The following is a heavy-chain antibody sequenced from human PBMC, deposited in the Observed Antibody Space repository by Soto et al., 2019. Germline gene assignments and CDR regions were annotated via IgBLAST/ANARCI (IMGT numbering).Heavy chain of an antibody. CDR2: IWYDGSNK. J-gene: IGHJ6*02. D-gene: IGHD2-15*01. CDR1: GFTFSSYG. Sequence: GGSLRLSCAASGFTFSSYGMHWFRQAPGKGLEWVAVIWYDGSNKYYADSVKGRFTISRDNSKNTLYLQMNSLRAEDTAVYYCASEYCSGGSCYYYGMDVWGQGTTVTVSS. V-gene: IGHV3-33*01. CDR3: ASEYCSGGSCYYYGMDV.